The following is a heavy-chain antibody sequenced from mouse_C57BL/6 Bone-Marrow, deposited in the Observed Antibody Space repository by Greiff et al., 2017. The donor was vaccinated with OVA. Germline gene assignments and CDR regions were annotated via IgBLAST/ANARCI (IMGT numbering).Heavy chain of an antibody. V-gene: IGHV1-85*01. J-gene: IGHJ4*01. CDR1: GYTFTSYD. CDR2: IYPRDGST. CDR3: ARYDPYYAMDY. D-gene: IGHD2-10*02. Sequence: VQLVESGPELVKPGASVKLSCKASGYTFTSYDINWVKQRPGQGLEWIGWIYPRDGSTKYNEKFKGKATLTVDTSSSTAYMELHSLTSEDSAVYFCARYDPYYAMDYWGQGTSVTVSS.